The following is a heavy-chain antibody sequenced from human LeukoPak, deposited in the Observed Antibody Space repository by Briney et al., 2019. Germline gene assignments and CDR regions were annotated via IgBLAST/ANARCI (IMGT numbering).Heavy chain of an antibody. Sequence: ASVKVSCKASGYTFTGYYMHWVRQAPGQGLEWMGWINPNSGGTNYAQKFQGRVTMTRDTSISTAYMELSRLRSEDTAVYYCARGLSSGWYRGNWFDPWGQGTLVTVSS. V-gene: IGHV1-2*02. CDR1: GYTFTGYY. J-gene: IGHJ5*02. CDR2: INPNSGGT. CDR3: ARGLSSGWYRGNWFDP. D-gene: IGHD6-19*01.